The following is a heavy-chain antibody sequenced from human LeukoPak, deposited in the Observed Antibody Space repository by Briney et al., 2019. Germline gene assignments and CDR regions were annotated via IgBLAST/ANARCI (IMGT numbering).Heavy chain of an antibody. CDR1: GFTFSSYS. J-gene: IGHJ4*02. CDR3: AREGGIAARHLDY. Sequence: PGGSLRLSCAASGFTFSSYSMNWVRQAPGKGLEWVSSISSSSSYIYYADSVKGRFTISRDNAKNSLYLQMNSLRAEDTAVYYCAREGGIAARHLDYWGQGILVTVSS. D-gene: IGHD6-6*01. V-gene: IGHV3-21*01. CDR2: ISSSSSYI.